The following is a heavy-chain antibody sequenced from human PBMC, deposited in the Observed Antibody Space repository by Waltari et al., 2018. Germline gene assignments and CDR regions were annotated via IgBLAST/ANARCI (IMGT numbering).Heavy chain of an antibody. J-gene: IGHJ4*02. CDR1: GGSLSRAGYY. V-gene: IGHV4-39*07. CDR2: LYYSGST. CDR3: ARGLDHDGSGSYYDS. D-gene: IGHD3-10*01. Sequence: QVQLQESGPGLVTPSETLSLTCTFSGGSLSRAGYYWDWLRQPPGKGLEWIGTLYYSGSTYYNPSLKSRVTKSVDTSKNQFSLKVVSVTAADTAVYFCARGLDHDGSGSYYDSWGQGILVTVSS.